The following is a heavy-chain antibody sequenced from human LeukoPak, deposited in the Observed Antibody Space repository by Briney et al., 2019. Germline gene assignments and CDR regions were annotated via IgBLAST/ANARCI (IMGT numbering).Heavy chain of an antibody. CDR2: IYYSGST. J-gene: IGHJ6*03. CDR3: VRHTNWNYDYYMDV. CDR1: GGSISSSSYY. V-gene: IGHV4-39*01. Sequence: SETLSLTCTVSGGSISSSSYYWGWIRQPPGKGLEWIGSIYYSGSTYYNPSLKSRVTISVDTFKNQFSLKLSSVTAADTALYFCVRHTNWNYDYYMDVWGKGTTVTVSS. D-gene: IGHD1-20*01.